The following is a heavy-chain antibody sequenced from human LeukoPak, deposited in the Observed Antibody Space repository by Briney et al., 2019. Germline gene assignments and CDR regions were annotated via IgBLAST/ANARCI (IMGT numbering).Heavy chain of an antibody. CDR2: IIPIFGTA. J-gene: IGHJ4*02. D-gene: IGHD3-16*01. CDR1: GGTFSSYA. CDR3: AREGGGKFDY. Sequence: GASVKVSCKASGGTFSSYAISWVRQAPGQGLEWMGGIIPIFGTANYAQKFQGRVTITADESTSTAYMVLSSLRSEDTAVYYCAREGGGKFDYWGQGTLVTVSS. V-gene: IGHV1-69*13.